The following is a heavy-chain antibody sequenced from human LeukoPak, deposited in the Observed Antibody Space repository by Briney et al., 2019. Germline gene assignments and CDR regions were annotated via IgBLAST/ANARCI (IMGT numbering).Heavy chain of an antibody. CDR3: ARWGNSDGWSCHH. CDR1: GYIFTSHS. V-gene: IGHV1-3*04. CDR2: INTGNGNT. Sequence: ASVKVSCKASGYIFTSHSMHWVRQAPGQRLGWMGWINTGNGNTKYSQKFQGRVTVTRDTSASTAYMELSSLRSEDTAVYYCARWGNSDGWSCHHGGQGPLVPVSP. J-gene: IGHJ4*02. D-gene: IGHD5-18*01.